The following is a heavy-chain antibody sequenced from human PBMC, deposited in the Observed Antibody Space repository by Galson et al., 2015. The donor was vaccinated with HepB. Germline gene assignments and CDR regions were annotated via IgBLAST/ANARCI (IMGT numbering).Heavy chain of an antibody. CDR2: MWYDGSNA. CDR3: AAVSAPYYYNGLDV. Sequence: SLRLSCAVSGFSFSSSGFHWVRQAPGKGLEWVAVMWYDGSNAYYPDSVKGRFTISRDNSKSTLDLQMNNLRAEDTAVYYCAAVSAPYYYNGLDVWGQGTTVAVSS. V-gene: IGHV3-33*01. J-gene: IGHJ6*02. CDR1: GFSFSSSG. D-gene: IGHD1-26*01.